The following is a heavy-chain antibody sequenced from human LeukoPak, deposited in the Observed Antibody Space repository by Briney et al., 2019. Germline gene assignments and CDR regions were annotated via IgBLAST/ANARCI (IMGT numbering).Heavy chain of an antibody. CDR2: ISSSSSYI. D-gene: IGHD6-13*01. J-gene: IGHJ3*02. CDR3: ARVGIAAAEYAFDI. Sequence: GGSLRLSCAAFGFTFSSYSMNWVRQAPGKGLEWVSSISSSSSYIYYADSVKGRFTISRDNAKNSLYLQMNSLRAEDTAVYYCARVGIAAAEYAFDIWGQGTMVTVSS. CDR1: GFTFSSYS. V-gene: IGHV3-21*01.